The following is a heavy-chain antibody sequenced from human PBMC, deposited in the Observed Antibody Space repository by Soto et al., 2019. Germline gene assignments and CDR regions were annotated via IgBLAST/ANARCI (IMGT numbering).Heavy chain of an antibody. CDR2: INHSGST. D-gene: IGHD1-26*01. J-gene: IGHJ4*02. CDR1: GGSFSGYY. Sequence: PSETLSLTCAFYGGSFSGYYWSCIRQPPGKGLEWIGEINHSGSTNYNPSLKSRVTISEDTSKNQFSLKLSSVTAADTAVYYCARGFGSWDYWGQGTLVTVSS. V-gene: IGHV4-34*01. CDR3: ARGFGSWDY.